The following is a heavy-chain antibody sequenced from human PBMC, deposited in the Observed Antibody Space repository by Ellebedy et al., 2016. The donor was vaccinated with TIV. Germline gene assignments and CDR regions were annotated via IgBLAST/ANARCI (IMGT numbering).Heavy chain of an antibody. CDR3: ARGPPLFDP. V-gene: IGHV3-48*04. CDR1: GFTFRDYT. Sequence: GESLKISCAASGFTFRDYTMNWVRQAPGKGLEWVSYIDIGATTIYYADYVKGRFTISRDNAKNSLFLQMNSLRADDTAVYYCARGPPLFDPWGQGTLVTVSS. CDR2: IDIGATTI. J-gene: IGHJ5*02.